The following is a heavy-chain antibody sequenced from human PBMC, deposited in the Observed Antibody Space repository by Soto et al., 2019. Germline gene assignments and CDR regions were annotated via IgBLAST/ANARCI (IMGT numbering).Heavy chain of an antibody. Sequence: SETLSLTCKVSGTSVRHFYWSWIRQSAGKGLEWIGRIYSTGTTNFNPSLKSRLTMSMDMSKNQVSLNLTSVTAAETAVYYRVRDRADFSSTYYHYFSVWGRGTLVTVS. V-gene: IGHV4-4*07. CDR2: IYSTGTT. CDR3: VRDRADFSSTYYHYFSV. CDR1: GTSVRHFY. J-gene: IGHJ2*01. D-gene: IGHD6-13*01.